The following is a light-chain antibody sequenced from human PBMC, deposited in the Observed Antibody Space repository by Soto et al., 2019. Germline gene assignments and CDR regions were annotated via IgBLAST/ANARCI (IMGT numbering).Light chain of an antibody. CDR3: QQYDNWPFT. J-gene: IGKJ3*01. CDR1: QSVSSN. V-gene: IGKV3-15*01. Sequence: EIVMTQSPATLPVSPGERATLSCRASQSVSSNLAWYQQKPGQAPRLLIYGASTRATGVPARFSGSGSGTEFTLTISSLQSEDFVVYYCQQYDNWPFTFGPGTKVDNK. CDR2: GAS.